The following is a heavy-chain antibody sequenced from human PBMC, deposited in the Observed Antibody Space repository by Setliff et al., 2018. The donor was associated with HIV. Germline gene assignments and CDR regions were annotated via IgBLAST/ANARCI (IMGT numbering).Heavy chain of an antibody. J-gene: IGHJ4*02. V-gene: IGHV2-5*01. Sequence: SGPTLVNPTQTLTLTCTFSGFSLSTSGVGVGWIRQPPGKALEWLALIYWKDDKRYSPSLKSRLTITKDTSKNQVVLTMTNMDPVDTATYYCAHTDYDYVWGSYRFDYWGQGTLVTVSS. D-gene: IGHD3-16*02. CDR2: IYWKDDK. CDR1: GFSLSTSGVG. CDR3: AHTDYDYVWGSYRFDY.